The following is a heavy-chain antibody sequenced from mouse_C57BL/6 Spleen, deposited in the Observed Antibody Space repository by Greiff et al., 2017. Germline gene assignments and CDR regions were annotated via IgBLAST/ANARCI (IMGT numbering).Heavy chain of an antibody. Sequence: VQLQQPGAELVKPGASVKLSCKASGYTFTSYWMHWVKQRPGQGLEWIGMIHPNSGSTNYNEKFKSKATLTVDKSSSTAYMQLSSLTSEDSAVYYCARGITTVGGAMDYWGQGTSVTVSS. V-gene: IGHV1-64*01. CDR1: GYTFTSYW. CDR3: ARGITTVGGAMDY. J-gene: IGHJ4*01. D-gene: IGHD1-1*01. CDR2: IHPNSGST.